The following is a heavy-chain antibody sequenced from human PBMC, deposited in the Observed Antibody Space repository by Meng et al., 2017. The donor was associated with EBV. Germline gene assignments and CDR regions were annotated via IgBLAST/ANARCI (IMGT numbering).Heavy chain of an antibody. CDR3: VRELVGGTFDY. J-gene: IGHJ4*02. D-gene: IGHD1/OR15-1a*01. CDR1: GYTFTSYY. Sequence: QGRLVQSGAEVKKPGASVKVSCKASGYTFTSYYLHWVRQAPGQGLEWMGIIIPAGGNTNYAQKFRGRFTMTRDTSTSTVYMDLSILTSEDTAVYYCVRELVGGTFDYWGQGTLVTVSS. V-gene: IGHV1-46*01. CDR2: IIPAGGNT.